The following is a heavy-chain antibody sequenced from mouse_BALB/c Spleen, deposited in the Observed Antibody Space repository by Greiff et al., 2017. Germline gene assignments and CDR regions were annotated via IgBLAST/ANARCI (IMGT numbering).Heavy chain of an antibody. CDR1: GYTFTSYW. J-gene: IGHJ4*01. V-gene: IGHV1S22*01. CDR2: IYPGSGST. CDR3: TGGYYAMDY. Sequence: LQQPGSELVRPGASVKLSCKASGYTFTSYWMHWVKQRPGQGLEWIGNIYPGSGSTNYDEKFKSKATLTVDTSSSTAYMQLSSLTSEDSAVYYCTGGYYAMDYWGQGTSVTVSS.